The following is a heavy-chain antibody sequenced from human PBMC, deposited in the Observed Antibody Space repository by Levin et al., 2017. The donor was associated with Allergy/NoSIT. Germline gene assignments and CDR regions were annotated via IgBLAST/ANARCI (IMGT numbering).Heavy chain of an antibody. D-gene: IGHD3-10*01. CDR1: GFIFSNFW. J-gene: IGHJ4*02. V-gene: IGHV3-74*01. Sequence: GASVKVSCAASGFIFSNFWMHWVRHAPGKGLVWVSRINIDGSSTNYADSVKGRFTISRDNAKNTFYLQMNSLRAEDTAVYYCVRPGGSGSYYRYFDYWGQGTLVTVSS. CDR2: INIDGSST. CDR3: VRPGGSGSYYRYFDY.